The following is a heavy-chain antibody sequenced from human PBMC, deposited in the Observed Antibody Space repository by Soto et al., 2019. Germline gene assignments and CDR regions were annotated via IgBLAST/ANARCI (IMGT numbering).Heavy chain of an antibody. CDR2: VSAYNGNT. V-gene: IGHV1-18*01. D-gene: IGHD2-15*01. CDR3: ARRYCSGGSCNGYDP. Sequence: GASVKVSCKASGYTFTSYGISWVRQAPGQGLEWMGWVSAYNGNTNYAQKLQGRVTMTTDTSTSKAYMELRSLRSDDTAVYYCARRYCSGGSCNGYDPWGQGTLVTVSS. CDR1: GYTFTSYG. J-gene: IGHJ5*02.